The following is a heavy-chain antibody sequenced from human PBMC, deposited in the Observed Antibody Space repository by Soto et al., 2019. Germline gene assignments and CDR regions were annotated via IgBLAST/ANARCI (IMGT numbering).Heavy chain of an antibody. Sequence: GGSLRLSCAASGFTFSSYSMNWVRQAPGNGLEWVSSISSSSSYIYYADSVKGRFTISRDNAKNSLYLQMNSLRAEDTAVYYCARAVDNYYYYYYMDVWGKGTTVTVSS. CDR2: ISSSSSYI. CDR1: GFTFSSYS. J-gene: IGHJ6*03. D-gene: IGHD1-20*01. CDR3: ARAVDNYYYYYYMDV. V-gene: IGHV3-21*01.